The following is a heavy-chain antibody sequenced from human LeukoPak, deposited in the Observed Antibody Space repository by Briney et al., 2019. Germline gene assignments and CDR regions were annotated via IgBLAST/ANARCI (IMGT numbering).Heavy chain of an antibody. D-gene: IGHD1-26*01. CDR2: ISGSGGST. CDR3: AKGLDSGSYSLWDY. V-gene: IGHV3-23*01. CDR1: GFTFSSYA. J-gene: IGHJ4*02. Sequence: GGSLRLSCAASGFTFSSYAMNWVRQAPGKGLEWVSAISGSGGSTYYADSVKGRFTISRDNSKNTLYLQMNSLRAEDTAVYYCAKGLDSGSYSLWDYWGQGTLVTVSS.